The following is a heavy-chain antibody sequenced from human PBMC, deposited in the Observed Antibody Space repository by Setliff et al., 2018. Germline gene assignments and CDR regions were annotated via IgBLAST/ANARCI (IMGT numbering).Heavy chain of an antibody. V-gene: IGHV1-2*02. D-gene: IGHD3-10*01. Sequence: ASVKVSCKASGHTFTAYYMHWVRQAPGQGLEWMGWINPNSGDTNYAQNFQGRVTMTRDTSISTAYMELSRLRSDDTAVYHCARDFFYGSGSQAAGGMDVWGQGTTVTVSS. CDR2: INPNSGDT. CDR1: GHTFTAYY. J-gene: IGHJ6*02. CDR3: ARDFFYGSGSQAAGGMDV.